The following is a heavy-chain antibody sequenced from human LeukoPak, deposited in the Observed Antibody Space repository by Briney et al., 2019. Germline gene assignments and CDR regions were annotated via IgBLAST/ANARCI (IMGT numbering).Heavy chain of an antibody. Sequence: SETLSLTCTVSGYSISSGYYWGWIRQPPGKGLEWIGTIYHSGSTYYNPSLESRVTMSVDTSKNQFSLKVTSVTAADTAVYYCARDREAVADWGYDWFDPWGQGILVTVSS. CDR3: ARDREAVADWGYDWFDP. J-gene: IGHJ5*02. D-gene: IGHD7-27*01. V-gene: IGHV4-38-2*02. CDR2: IYHSGST. CDR1: GYSISSGYY.